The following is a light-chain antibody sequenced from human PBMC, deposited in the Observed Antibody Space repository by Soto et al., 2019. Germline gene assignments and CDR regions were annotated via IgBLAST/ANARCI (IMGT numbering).Light chain of an antibody. CDR3: QQCYTTPLT. CDR1: QTILHSSNNVNY. V-gene: IGKV4-1*01. J-gene: IGKJ4*01. Sequence: DIVMTQSPDSLAVSLGERATINCTSSQTILHSSNNVNYLNWYQQKPGHPPKLPMYWASTRNSRVPDRFSGSGSATDFSLTISSLQAEDVAVYYCQQCYTTPLTFGGGTRVEIK. CDR2: WAS.